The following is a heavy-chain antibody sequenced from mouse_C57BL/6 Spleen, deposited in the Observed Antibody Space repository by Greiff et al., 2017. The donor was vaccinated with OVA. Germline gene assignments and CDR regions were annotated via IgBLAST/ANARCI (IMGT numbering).Heavy chain of an antibody. J-gene: IGHJ4*01. CDR2: IYPGSGNT. CDR1: GYTFTDYY. D-gene: IGHD1-1*01. CDR3: ARAGDSYGSSHYYAMDY. Sequence: LMESGPELVKPGASVKISCKASGYTFTDYYINWVKQRPGQGLEWIGWIYPGSGNTKYNEKFKGKATLTVDTSSSTAYMQLSSLTSEDSAVYCCARAGDSYGSSHYYAMDYWGQGTSVTVSS. V-gene: IGHV1-84*01.